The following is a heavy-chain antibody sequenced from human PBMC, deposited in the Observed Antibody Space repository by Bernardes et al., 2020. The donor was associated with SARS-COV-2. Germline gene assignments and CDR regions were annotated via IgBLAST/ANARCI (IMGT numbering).Heavy chain of an antibody. D-gene: IGHD2-8*01. CDR2: ISAYNGNT. J-gene: IGHJ6*02. Sequence: ASVKVSCKASGYTFTSYGISWVRQAPGQGLEWMGWISAYNGNTNYAQKLQGRVTMTTDTSTSTAYMELRNLRSDDTAVYYCARVRLDCTNGVCYGPNYLNYYYYGMDVWGQGTTVTVSS. CDR1: GYTFTSYG. CDR3: ARVRLDCTNGVCYGPNYLNYYYYGMDV. V-gene: IGHV1-18*01.